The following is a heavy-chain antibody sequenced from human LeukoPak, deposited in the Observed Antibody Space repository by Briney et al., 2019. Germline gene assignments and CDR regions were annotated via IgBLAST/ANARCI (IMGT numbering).Heavy chain of an antibody. CDR3: AKDFDSSGYHYWYFDL. CDR1: GFAFSNYA. D-gene: IGHD3-22*01. CDR2: ISGSGGTT. V-gene: IGHV3-23*01. J-gene: IGHJ2*01. Sequence: GGSLRLSCEASGFAFSNYAMSWVRQAPGKGLEWVASISGSGGTTNYADPVKGRFTISRDNSRTTLYLQMNGLSAEDAAFYYCAKDFDSSGYHYWYFDLWGRGTLVAVSS.